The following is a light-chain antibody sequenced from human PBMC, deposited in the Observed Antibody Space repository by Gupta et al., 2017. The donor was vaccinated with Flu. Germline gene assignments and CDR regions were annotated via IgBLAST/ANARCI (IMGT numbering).Light chain of an antibody. V-gene: IGKV1-5*03. J-gene: IGKJ2*03. CDR3: QHYNGFSGS. Sequence: IQLMQAPSTLSPLVGDRVTITCRASQSVSSWFAWYQQKLGKAPKLLIYRASSLQSGVPSRFSGSGSGTEFTLTISSLQPDDFATYYCQHYNGFSGSFGQGTKLEIK. CDR2: RAS. CDR1: QSVSSW.